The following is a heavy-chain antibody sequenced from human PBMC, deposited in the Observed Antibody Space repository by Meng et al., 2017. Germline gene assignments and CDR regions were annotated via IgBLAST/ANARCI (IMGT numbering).Heavy chain of an antibody. V-gene: IGHV4-61*01. CDR2: IYYSGST. D-gene: IGHD6-13*01. J-gene: IGHJ6*02. CDR1: GGSVSSGSYY. CDR3: ARAKYSSSWYEYYYGMDV. Sequence: SETLSLTCTVSGGSVSSGSYYWSWIRQPPGKGLEWIGYIYYSGSTNYNPSLKSRVTISVDTSKNQFSLKLSSVTAADTAVYYCARAKYSSSWYEYYYGMDVWGQGTTVTGSS.